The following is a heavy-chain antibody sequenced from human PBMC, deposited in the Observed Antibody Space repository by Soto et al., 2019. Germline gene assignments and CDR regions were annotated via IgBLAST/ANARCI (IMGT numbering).Heavy chain of an antibody. CDR1: GGSISSSSYY. CDR3: ARGSSWSEGVTI. V-gene: IGHV4-39*01. D-gene: IGHD6-13*01. CDR2: IYYSGST. J-gene: IGHJ3*02. Sequence: SETLSLTCTVSGGSISSSSYYWGWIRQPPGKGLEWIGSIYYSGSTYYNPSLKSRVTISVDTSKNQFSLKLSSVTAADTAVYYCARGSSWSEGVTIWGQGTMVTVS.